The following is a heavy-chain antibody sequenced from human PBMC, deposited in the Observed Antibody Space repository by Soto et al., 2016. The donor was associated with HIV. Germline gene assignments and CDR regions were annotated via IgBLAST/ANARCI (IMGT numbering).Heavy chain of an antibody. V-gene: IGHV3-20*04. CDR1: GFTFDDYG. Sequence: EVQLVESGGGVIRPGGSLRLSCAASGFTFDDYGMSWVRQLPGKGLEWVSAINWNGGVIGYADSVKGRFTISRDNAKNSLYLEMNSLRDEDTALYYCARWTLTQMVENYWGQGTLVTVSS. CDR3: ARWTLTQMVENY. J-gene: IGHJ4*02. CDR2: INWNGGVI. D-gene: IGHD2-8*01.